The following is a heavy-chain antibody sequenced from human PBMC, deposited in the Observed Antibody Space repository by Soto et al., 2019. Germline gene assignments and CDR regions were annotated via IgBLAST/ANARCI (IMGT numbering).Heavy chain of an antibody. D-gene: IGHD2-15*01. V-gene: IGHV4-59*01. CDR2: IYYSGST. CDR3: ARGAVVVVAATVLDY. J-gene: IGHJ4*02. Sequence: SVTLSLTCTVSGGTISSYYWSWIRQPPGKGLEWIGYIYYSGSTNYNPSLKSRVTISVDTSKNQFSLKLSSVTAADTAVYYCARGAVVVVAATVLDYWGQGTLVTVSS. CDR1: GGTISSYY.